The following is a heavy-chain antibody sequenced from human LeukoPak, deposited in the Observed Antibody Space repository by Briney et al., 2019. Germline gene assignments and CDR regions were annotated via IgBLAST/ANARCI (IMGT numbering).Heavy chain of an antibody. D-gene: IGHD2-15*01. V-gene: IGHV3-49*04. J-gene: IGHJ6*03. Sequence: GGSLRLSCTASGFTFGDYAMSWVRQVPGKGLEWVGFIRNKAYGGTTEYAASVKGRFTVSRDDSESIAYLQMNSLKTEDTAVYYCTRELSVCSGGSCYSPYYMDVWGKGTTVTISS. CDR3: TRELSVCSGGSCYSPYYMDV. CDR2: IRNKAYGGTT. CDR1: GFTFGDYA.